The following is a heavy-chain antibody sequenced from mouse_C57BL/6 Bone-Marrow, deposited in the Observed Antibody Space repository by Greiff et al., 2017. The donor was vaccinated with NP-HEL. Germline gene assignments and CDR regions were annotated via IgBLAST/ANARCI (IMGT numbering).Heavy chain of an antibody. CDR2: IRSKSNNYAT. Sequence: EVQLVESGGGLVQPKGSLKLSCAASGFSFNTYAMNWVRQAPGTGLEWVARIRSKSNNYATYYADSVKDRFTISRDDSESMLYLQMNNLKTEDTAMYYCVITMITCFDVWGTGTTVTVSS. CDR1: GFSFNTYA. D-gene: IGHD2-4*01. J-gene: IGHJ1*03. CDR3: VITMITCFDV. V-gene: IGHV10-1*01.